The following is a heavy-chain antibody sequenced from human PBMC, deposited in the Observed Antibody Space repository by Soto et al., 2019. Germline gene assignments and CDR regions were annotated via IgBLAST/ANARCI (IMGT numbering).Heavy chain of an antibody. CDR1: GDSFSGYF. J-gene: IGHJ4*02. D-gene: IGHD2-15*01. CDR2: ITEGGTT. V-gene: IGHV4-34*01. Sequence: SETLSLTCAVHGDSFSGYFWTWIRQPPGKGLEWIAEITEGGTTNYSPSLKSRVSIAVDSSKRQFSLTLSSVTAADTAMYYCARGADAILSPNFDYWSQGSLVTVSS. CDR3: ARGADAILSPNFDY.